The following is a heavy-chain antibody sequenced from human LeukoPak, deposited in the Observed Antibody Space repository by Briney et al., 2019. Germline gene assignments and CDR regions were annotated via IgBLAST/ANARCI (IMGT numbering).Heavy chain of an antibody. CDR2: IRYDGSNK. J-gene: IGHJ5*01. CDR3: AKVYEYGDHDWFDS. D-gene: IGHD4/OR15-4a*01. CDR1: GFTFSSYG. Sequence: GGSLRPSCAASGFTFSSYGMHWVRQAPGKGLEWVAFIRYDGSNKQYADSVKGRFTISRDNSKNTLYLQVSSLRAEDTAVYYCAKVYEYGDHDWFDSWGQGTLVTVSS. V-gene: IGHV3-30*02.